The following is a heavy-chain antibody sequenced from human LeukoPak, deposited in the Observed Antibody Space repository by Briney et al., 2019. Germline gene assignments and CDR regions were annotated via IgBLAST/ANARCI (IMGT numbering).Heavy chain of an antibody. CDR1: GGSLSSYY. Sequence: PSETLSLTCTVSGGSLSSYYWRWLRPPPGKGLEWVGYIYYSGSTNYKPSLKSRVTISVDTSKNQFSLKLSSVTAADTAVYYCARARSTVTTPYFDYWGQGTLVTVSS. V-gene: IGHV4-59*01. J-gene: IGHJ4*02. CDR3: ARARSTVTTPYFDY. D-gene: IGHD4-17*01. CDR2: IYYSGST.